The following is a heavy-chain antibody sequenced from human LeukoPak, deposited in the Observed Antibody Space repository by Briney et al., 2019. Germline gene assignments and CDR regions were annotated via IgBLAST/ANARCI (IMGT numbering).Heavy chain of an antibody. CDR3: ARDTLSTGYSSSWYLVDY. CDR2: INPNSGGT. D-gene: IGHD6-13*01. CDR1: GYTFTGYY. V-gene: IGHV1-2*06. Sequence: GASVKVSCKASGYTFTGYYMHWVRQAPGQGLEWMGRINPNSGGTNYAQKFQGTVTMTRDTSISTAYMELSRLRSDDTAVYYCARDTLSTGYSSSWYLVDYWGQGTLVTVSS. J-gene: IGHJ4*02.